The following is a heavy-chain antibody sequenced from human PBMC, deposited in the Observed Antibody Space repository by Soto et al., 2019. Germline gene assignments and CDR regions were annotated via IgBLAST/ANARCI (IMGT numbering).Heavy chain of an antibody. J-gene: IGHJ4*02. Sequence: FLRLWCGASELTGGDHAVHWLRQKPGNGLERVALIWYDEINKYYADSVKGRFTISRDNSQNTLFLQMNSLRPEDTAVYYFAQVSSSIHLRRVSFRRWGQGTPVTVSA. D-gene: IGHD2-2*01. CDR1: ELTGGDHA. V-gene: IGHV3-33*01. CDR2: IWYDEINK. CDR3: AQVSSSIHLRRVSFRR.